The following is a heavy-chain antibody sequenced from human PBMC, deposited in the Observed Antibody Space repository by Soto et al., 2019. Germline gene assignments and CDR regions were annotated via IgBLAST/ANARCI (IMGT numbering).Heavy chain of an antibody. D-gene: IGHD6-19*01. CDR2: IWYDGSNK. CDR3: ARPPAVAGRSSNYYMDV. J-gene: IGHJ6*03. CDR1: GFTFSSYG. Sequence: GGSLRLSCAASGFTFSSYGMHWVRQAPGKGLEWVAVIWYDGSNKYYADSVKGRFTISRDNSKNTLYLQMNSLRAEDTAVYYCARPPAVAGRSSNYYMDVWGKGTTVTVSS. V-gene: IGHV3-33*01.